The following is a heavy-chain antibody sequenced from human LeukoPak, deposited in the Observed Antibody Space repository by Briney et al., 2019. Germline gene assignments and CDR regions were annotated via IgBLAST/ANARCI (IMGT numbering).Heavy chain of an antibody. V-gene: IGHV1-2*06. CDR3: AREEQYYDILTGYYSYYYYYMDV. Sequence: ASVKVSCKASGYTFTGYYMHWVRLAPGQGLEWMGRINPNSGGTNYAQKFQGRVTMTRDTSISTAYMELSRLRSDDTAVYYCAREEQYYDILTGYYSYYYYYMDVWGKGTTVTVSS. CDR1: GYTFTGYY. CDR2: INPNSGGT. J-gene: IGHJ6*03. D-gene: IGHD3-9*01.